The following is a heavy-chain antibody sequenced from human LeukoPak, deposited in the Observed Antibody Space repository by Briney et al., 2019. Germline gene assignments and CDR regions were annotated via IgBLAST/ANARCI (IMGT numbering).Heavy chain of an antibody. D-gene: IGHD3-22*01. CDR3: ARSHYYDSSGSQNNWFDP. Sequence: SETLSLTCAVYGASFSGYYWSWIRQPPGKGLEWLGEINHSGSTNYNPSLKSRVTISVDTSKNQFSLKLSSVTAADTAVYYCARSHYYDSSGSQNNWFDPWGQGTLVTVSS. CDR2: INHSGST. CDR1: GASFSGYY. J-gene: IGHJ5*02. V-gene: IGHV4-34*01.